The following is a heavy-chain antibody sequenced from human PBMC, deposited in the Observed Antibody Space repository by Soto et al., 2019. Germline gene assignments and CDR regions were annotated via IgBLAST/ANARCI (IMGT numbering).Heavy chain of an antibody. CDR2: IYHSGST. Sequence: QLQLQESGSGLVKPSQTLSLTCAVSGGSISSGDYSWSWIRQPPGKGLEWIGYIYHSGSTYYNPSLKSRVTISVDRSQNQFSLKLSSVTAADTAVYYCARWWMYAPRFDPWGPGTLVTVSS. CDR1: GGSISSGDYS. CDR3: ARWWMYAPRFDP. J-gene: IGHJ5*02. D-gene: IGHD2-8*01. V-gene: IGHV4-30-2*01.